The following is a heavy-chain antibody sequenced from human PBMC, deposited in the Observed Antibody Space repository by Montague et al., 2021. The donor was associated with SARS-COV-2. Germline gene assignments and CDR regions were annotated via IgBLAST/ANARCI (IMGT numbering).Heavy chain of an antibody. Sequence: SLRLSCAASGFTFASSAMHWVRQAPGKGLDFFGVINWDGGSTYYVEPVQGRFTISRDNSKKSLSLQMNSLRAEDTALYYCAKGSATVTTLDAFDIWGQGTMVTVSS. J-gene: IGHJ3*02. D-gene: IGHD4-17*01. CDR3: AKGSATVTTLDAFDI. V-gene: IGHV3-43D*03. CDR2: INWDGGST. CDR1: GFTFASSA.